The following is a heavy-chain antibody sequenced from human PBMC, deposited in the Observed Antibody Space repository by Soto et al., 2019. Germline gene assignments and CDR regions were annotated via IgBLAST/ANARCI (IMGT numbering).Heavy chain of an antibody. CDR1: GFTFSSYW. CDR2: IGSDGSPT. D-gene: IGHD4-17*01. V-gene: IGHV3-74*01. J-gene: IGHJ4*02. CDR3: ARGSGYGDYFYFDY. Sequence: EVQLVESGGGLVQPGGSLRLSCAASGFTFSSYWIHWVRQAPGKGLVWVSRIGSDGSPTRYADSVKGRFTISRDNAKSQLYLQMSRLRAEDTAVYYCARGSGYGDYFYFDYWGQGTLVTVSS.